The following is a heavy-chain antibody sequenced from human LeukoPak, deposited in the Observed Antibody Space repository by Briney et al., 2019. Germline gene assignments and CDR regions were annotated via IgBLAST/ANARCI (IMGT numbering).Heavy chain of an antibody. CDR2: IYHSGST. D-gene: IGHD3-16*01. CDR1: GGSFSGYY. CDR3: ARDWLYDYVWGSYPEPANNWFDP. J-gene: IGHJ5*02. V-gene: IGHV4-34*01. Sequence: SETLSLTCAVYGGSFSGYYWSWIRQPPGKGLEWIGSIYHSGSTYYNPSLKSRVTISVDTSKNQFSLKLSSVTAADTAVYYCARDWLYDYVWGSYPEPANNWFDPWGQGTLVTVSS.